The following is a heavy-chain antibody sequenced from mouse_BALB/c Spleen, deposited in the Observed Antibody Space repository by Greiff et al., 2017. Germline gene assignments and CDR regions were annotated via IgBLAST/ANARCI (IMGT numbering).Heavy chain of an antibody. CDR1: GFTFSSFG. V-gene: IGHV5-17*02. Sequence: EVQRVESGGGLVQPGGSRKLSCAASGFTFSSFGMHWVRQAPEKGLEWVAYISSGSSTIYYADTVKGRFTISRDNPKNTLFLQMTSLRSEDTAMYYCARGDDYDSYWYFDVWGAGTTVTVSS. CDR3: ARGDDYDSYWYFDV. CDR2: ISSGSSTI. J-gene: IGHJ1*01. D-gene: IGHD2-4*01.